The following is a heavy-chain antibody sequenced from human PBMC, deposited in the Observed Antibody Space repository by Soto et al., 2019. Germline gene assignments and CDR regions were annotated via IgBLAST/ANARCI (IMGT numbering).Heavy chain of an antibody. CDR3: ARGGYSSSSVYYYYLDV. V-gene: IGHV1-58*02. CDR1: GFTFTSSS. Sequence: SVKGSCKASGFTFTSSSMQWVRQARGQRLEWIGWIVVGSGNTNYAQKFQERVTITRDMSTSTAYMELSSLRSEDTAVYYCARGGYSSSSVYYYYLDVWGKGTTVSVSS. CDR2: IVVGSGNT. J-gene: IGHJ6*03. D-gene: IGHD6-6*01.